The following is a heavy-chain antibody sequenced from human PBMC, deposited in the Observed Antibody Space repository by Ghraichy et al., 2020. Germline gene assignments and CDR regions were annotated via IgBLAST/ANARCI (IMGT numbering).Heavy chain of an antibody. CDR2: ISAYNGNT. Sequence: ASVKVSCKASGYTFTSYGISWVRQAPGQGLEWMGWISAYNGNTNYAQKLQGRVTMTTDTSTSTAYMELRSLRSDDTAVYYCARDIHQEWRDKNYGEQNYYYGMDVWGQGTTVTVSS. D-gene: IGHD1-7*01. CDR1: GYTFTSYG. CDR3: ARDIHQEWRDKNYGEQNYYYGMDV. J-gene: IGHJ6*02. V-gene: IGHV1-18*01.